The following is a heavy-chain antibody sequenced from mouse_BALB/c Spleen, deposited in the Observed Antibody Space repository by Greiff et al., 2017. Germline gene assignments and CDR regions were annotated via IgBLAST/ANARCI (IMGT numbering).Heavy chain of an antibody. D-gene: IGHD2-4*01. CDR2: IDPSDSET. CDR1: GYTFTSYW. Sequence: VQLQQSGAELVKPGAPVKLSCKASGYTFTSYWMNWVKQRPGRGLEWIGRIDPSDSETHYNQKFKDKATLTVDKSSSTAYIQLSSLTSEDSAVYYCARGHDYSWFAYWGQGTLVTVSA. J-gene: IGHJ3*01. CDR3: ARGHDYSWFAY. V-gene: IGHV1-69*02.